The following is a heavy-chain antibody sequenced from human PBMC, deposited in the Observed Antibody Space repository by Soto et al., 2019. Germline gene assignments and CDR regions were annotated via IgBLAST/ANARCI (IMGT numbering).Heavy chain of an antibody. D-gene: IGHD1-20*01. CDR3: ANRPENNQSKYRKIY. CDR1: GFTFSRYA. V-gene: IGHV3-23*01. CDR2: ISGSGGST. Sequence: GGSLRLSCAASGFTFSRYAMSWVRQAPGKGLEWVSAISGSGGSTYYADSVKGRFTISRDNSKNTLYLQMNSLRAEDTAVYYCANRPENNQSKYRKIYWGQGTLVTVSS. J-gene: IGHJ4*02.